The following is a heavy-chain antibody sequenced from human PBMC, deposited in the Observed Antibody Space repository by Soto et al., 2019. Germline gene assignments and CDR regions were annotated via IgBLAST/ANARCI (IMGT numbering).Heavy chain of an antibody. D-gene: IGHD5-18*01. J-gene: IGHJ5*02. Sequence: SATLSLTCTVSGRSISSGDYYWSWIRQTPGKGMEWIGYIYYSGSTYYNPSRKSRVTISVDTSKNQFSLKLSSVTAADTAMFYCARVPPNAAMATGWFDPWGQGTLVTVSS. CDR1: GRSISSGDYY. V-gene: IGHV4-30-4*01. CDR2: IYYSGST. CDR3: ARVPPNAAMATGWFDP.